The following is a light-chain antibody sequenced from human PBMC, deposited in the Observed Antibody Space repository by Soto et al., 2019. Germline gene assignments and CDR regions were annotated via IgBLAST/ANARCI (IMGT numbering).Light chain of an antibody. CDR2: GAS. Sequence: DIQMTQSPSTLSASVGDRVTITCRASQSISSWLAWYQQKPGEAPKLLIFGASSLESGTPSRFSGRRSGTQFTLTINGLQPDDFATYYCQQYDNYKPLTFGGGTKVDIK. CDR3: QQYDNYKPLT. CDR1: QSISSW. V-gene: IGKV1-5*01. J-gene: IGKJ4*01.